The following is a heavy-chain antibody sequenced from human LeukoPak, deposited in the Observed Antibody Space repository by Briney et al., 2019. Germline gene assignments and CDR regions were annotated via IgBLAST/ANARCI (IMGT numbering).Heavy chain of an antibody. CDR1: GGSFSGYY. CDR2: INHSGST. Sequence: SETLALTCALYGGSFSGYYWSWIRPPPGTGLEWIGEINHSGSTNYNPSLKSRVTISVDTSKNQFSLNLSSVTAADTAVYYCATGDYDFWSGYYTGIGYWGQGTLVTVAS. CDR3: ATGDYDFWSGYYTGIGY. V-gene: IGHV4-34*01. D-gene: IGHD3-3*01. J-gene: IGHJ4*02.